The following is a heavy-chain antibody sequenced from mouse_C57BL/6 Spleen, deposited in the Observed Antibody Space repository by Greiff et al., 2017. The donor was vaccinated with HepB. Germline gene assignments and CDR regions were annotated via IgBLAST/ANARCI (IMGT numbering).Heavy chain of an antibody. J-gene: IGHJ1*03. Sequence: EVKLVESVAELVRPGASVKLSCTASGFNIKNTYMHWVKQRPEQGLEWIGRIDPANGNTKYAPKFQGKATITADTSYNTAYLQLSSLTSEDTAIYYCARGYDGYYEYFDGWGTGTTVTVSS. V-gene: IGHV14-3*01. CDR3: ARGYDGYYEYFDG. CDR1: GFNIKNTY. CDR2: IDPANGNT. D-gene: IGHD2-3*01.